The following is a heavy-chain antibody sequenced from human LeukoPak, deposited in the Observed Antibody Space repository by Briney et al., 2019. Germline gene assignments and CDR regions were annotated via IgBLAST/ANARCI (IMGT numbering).Heavy chain of an antibody. CDR2: IYSGGST. CDR3: ARGTTVAGKFDY. J-gene: IGHJ4*02. Sequence: GGSLRHSRAASGFTLSSNYTSWVRQAPGGGLEGGSVIYSGGSTYYADSVRGRFTISRDNSKNTLYLEMKSLRAEDTAVYYCARGTTVAGKFDYWGQGTLVTVSS. D-gene: IGHD6-19*01. V-gene: IGHV3-66*01. CDR1: GFTLSSNY.